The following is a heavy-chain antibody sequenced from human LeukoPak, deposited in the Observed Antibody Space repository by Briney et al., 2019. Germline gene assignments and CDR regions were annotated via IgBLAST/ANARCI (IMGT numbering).Heavy chain of an antibody. CDR2: INHSGST. D-gene: IGHD3-10*01. CDR1: GGSFSGYY. CDR3: ARVGRVGPSDYGMDV. Sequence: PPETLSLTCAVYGGSFSGYYWSWIRQPPGKGLEWIGEINHSGSTNYNPSLKSRVTISVDTSKNQFSLKLSSVTAADTAVYYCARVGRVGPSDYGMDVWGQGTTVTVSS. V-gene: IGHV4-34*01. J-gene: IGHJ6*02.